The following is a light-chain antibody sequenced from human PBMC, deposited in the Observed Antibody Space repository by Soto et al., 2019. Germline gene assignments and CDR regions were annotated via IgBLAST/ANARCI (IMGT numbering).Light chain of an antibody. Sequence: DIQMTQSPSTLSASVGDRVTSTCRASQSISSWLAWYQQKPGKAPKLLIYDASSLESGVPSRFSVSGSGTEFALTISSLQPDDFATYYCQQYNSYSPYTFCQGTKLEIK. CDR3: QQYNSYSPYT. V-gene: IGKV1-5*01. CDR1: QSISSW. CDR2: DAS. J-gene: IGKJ2*01.